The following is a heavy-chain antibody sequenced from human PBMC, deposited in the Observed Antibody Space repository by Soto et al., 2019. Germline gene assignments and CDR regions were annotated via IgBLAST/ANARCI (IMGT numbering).Heavy chain of an antibody. D-gene: IGHD6-6*01. Sequence: PGGSLRLSCAASGFTFSSYAMGWVRQAPGKGLEWVSAISGSGGSTYYADSVKGRFTISRDKSKNTLYLQMNSLRAGDTAVYYCAKDGYSSSSDYFDYWGQGTLVTVSS. CDR3: AKDGYSSSSDYFDY. CDR1: GFTFSSYA. J-gene: IGHJ4*02. CDR2: ISGSGGST. V-gene: IGHV3-23*01.